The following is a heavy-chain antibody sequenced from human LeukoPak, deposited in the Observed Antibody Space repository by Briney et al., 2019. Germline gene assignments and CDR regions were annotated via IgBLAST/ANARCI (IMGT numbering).Heavy chain of an antibody. J-gene: IGHJ4*02. D-gene: IGHD2-21*02. CDR3: AKTCKETVTADY. CDR1: GFTFSSYA. Sequence: PGGSLRLSCAASGFTFSSYAMSWVRQAPGKGLEWVSAINGSGGSTYYADSVKGRFTISRDNSKNTLYLQMNSLRAEDTAVYYCAKTCKETVTADYWGQGTLVTVSS. CDR2: INGSGGST. V-gene: IGHV3-23*01.